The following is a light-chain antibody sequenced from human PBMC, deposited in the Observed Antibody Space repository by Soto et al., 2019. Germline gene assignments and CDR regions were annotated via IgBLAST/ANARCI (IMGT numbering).Light chain of an antibody. J-gene: IGKJ2*01. CDR3: HHYGSSPPYT. Sequence: EIVLMQSPDILSLSPGERATVSCRASETITNNDLAWYQQKPGQAPRLLLYGASTRPTGIPDRFSGSGSGTGFTLTIDRLEPEDCAVYFCHHYGSSPPYTFGQGTKLDIK. CDR1: ETITNND. V-gene: IGKV3-20*01. CDR2: GAS.